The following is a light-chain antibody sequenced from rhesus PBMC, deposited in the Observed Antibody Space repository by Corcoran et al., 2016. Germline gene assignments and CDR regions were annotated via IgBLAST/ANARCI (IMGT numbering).Light chain of an antibody. CDR2: DAS. CDR1: QGISSY. J-gene: IGKJ3*01. CDR3: QQRNTFPFT. V-gene: IGKV1-38*01. Sequence: DIQLTQSPSSLSASVGDRVTITCRASQGISSYLAWYQQKSGKAPKLLIFDASSLQSGVPSRVSGSVSGREFTLSISRLQPEDFATYYCQQRNTFPFTFGPGTKLDIK.